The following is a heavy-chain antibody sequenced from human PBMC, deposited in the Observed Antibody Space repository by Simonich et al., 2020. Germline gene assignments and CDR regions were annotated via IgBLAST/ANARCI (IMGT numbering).Heavy chain of an antibody. D-gene: IGHD6-13*01. Sequence: QLQLQESGPGLVKPSETLSLTCTVSGGSISSSSYYWGWIRLHPGKGLEWIVSIYYSGSTYDNPSLKSRVTISVDTSKNQFSLKLSAVTAADTAVYYCARHAGFAFDIWGQGTMVTVSS. J-gene: IGHJ3*02. CDR1: GGSISSSSYY. CDR3: ARHAGFAFDI. CDR2: IYYSGST. V-gene: IGHV4-39*01.